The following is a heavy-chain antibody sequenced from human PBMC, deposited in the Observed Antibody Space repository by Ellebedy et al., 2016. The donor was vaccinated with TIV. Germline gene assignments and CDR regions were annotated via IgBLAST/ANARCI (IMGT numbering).Heavy chain of an antibody. CDR1: GYTFTSYG. D-gene: IGHD3-16*01. J-gene: IGHJ5*02. CDR3: ARGEEGDYDYVWGSLGP. CDR2: ISGYNGYT. V-gene: IGHV1-18*04. Sequence: ASVKVSXXASGYTFTSYGINWVRQAPGQGLEWMGWISGYNGYTNYAQKFQGRVTMTTDTSTSTAYMELRSLRSDDTAVYYCARGEEGDYDYVWGSLGPWGQGTLVTVSS.